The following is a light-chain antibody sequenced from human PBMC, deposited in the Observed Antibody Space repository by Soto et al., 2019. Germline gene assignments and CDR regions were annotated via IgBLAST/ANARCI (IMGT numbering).Light chain of an antibody. CDR2: GAS. CDR3: QQYYDYPPLI. Sequence: EIVMTQSPATLSVSPGERANLSCRASRNINRKLAWYQQKPGQAPRLLISGASTRATGIPARFSGSGSGTEFTLTISSLQSEDFAVYYCQQYYDYPPLIFGGETKVEIK. V-gene: IGKV3-15*01. J-gene: IGKJ4*01. CDR1: RNINRK.